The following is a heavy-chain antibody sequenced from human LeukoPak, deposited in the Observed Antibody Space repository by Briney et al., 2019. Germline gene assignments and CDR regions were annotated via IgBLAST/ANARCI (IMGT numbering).Heavy chain of an antibody. J-gene: IGHJ4*02. CDR2: IRFDGINK. V-gene: IGHV3-30*02. CDR3: AKDQAFTNVRGTASY. D-gene: IGHD3-10*02. Sequence: GGSLRLSCAASGFTFSSYGMHWVRQAPGKGLEWVAFIRFDGINKDYGDSVKGRFTISRDDSKDTLYLQMDSLRPEDTAVYYCAKDQAFTNVRGTASYWGLGTLVIVSA. CDR1: GFTFSSYG.